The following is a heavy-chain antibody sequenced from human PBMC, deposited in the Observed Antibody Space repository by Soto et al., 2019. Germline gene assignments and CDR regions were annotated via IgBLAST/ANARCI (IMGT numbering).Heavy chain of an antibody. V-gene: IGHV1-46*01. CDR3: ARESPQPGGSGSYYNMPHYYYGMDV. CDR1: VYTFTSYY. J-gene: IGHJ6*02. D-gene: IGHD3-10*01. CDR2: INPSGGST. Sequence: XSVKVSCKATVYTFTSYYMHWVRQAPGQGLEWMGIINPSGGSTSYAQKFQGRVTMTRDTSTSTVYMELSSLRSEDTAVYYCARESPQPGGSGSYYNMPHYYYGMDVWGQGTTVTVSS.